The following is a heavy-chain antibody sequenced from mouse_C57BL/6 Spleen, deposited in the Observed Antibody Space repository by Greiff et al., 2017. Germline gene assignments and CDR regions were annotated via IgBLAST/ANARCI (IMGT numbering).Heavy chain of an antibody. D-gene: IGHD1-1*01. V-gene: IGHV1-52*01. CDR2: IDPSDSET. CDR1: GYTFTSYW. J-gene: IGHJ1*03. Sequence: QVQLQQPGAELVRPGSSVKLSCKASGYTFTSYWMHWVKQRPIQGLEWIGNIDPSDSETHYNQKFKDKATLTVDKSSSTAYMQLSSLTSEDSAVYYCARGDYYGSSYGEGYFDVWGTGTTVTVSS. CDR3: ARGDYYGSSYGEGYFDV.